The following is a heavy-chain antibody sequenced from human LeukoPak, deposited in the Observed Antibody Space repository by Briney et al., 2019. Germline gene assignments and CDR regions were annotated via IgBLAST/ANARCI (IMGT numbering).Heavy chain of an antibody. CDR3: ARREYSGTWPFDY. CDR2: INPNSGGT. Sequence: ASVKVSCKASGFTFTDYYIRWVRQAPGQGLEWMGCINPNSGGTNYAQKFQGRVTMTRDTSISTAYMELSRLRSDDTAVYYCARREYSGTWPFDYWGQGSLVTVSS. CDR1: GFTFTDYY. J-gene: IGHJ4*02. V-gene: IGHV1-2*02. D-gene: IGHD6-13*01.